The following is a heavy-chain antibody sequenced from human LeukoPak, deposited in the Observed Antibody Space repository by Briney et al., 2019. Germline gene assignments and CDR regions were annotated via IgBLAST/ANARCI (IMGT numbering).Heavy chain of an antibody. V-gene: IGHV1-46*01. Sequence: RASVKVSCKASGYTFTSYYMHWVRQSPGQGLEWMGIINPSGGSTSYAQKFQGRVTMTRDTSISTAYMELSRLRSDDTAVYYCARGDPPIDGSYSSSWYDYWYFDLWGRGTLVTVSS. CDR1: GYTFTSYY. CDR2: INPSGGST. CDR3: ARGDPPIDGSYSSSWYDYWYFDL. D-gene: IGHD6-13*01. J-gene: IGHJ2*01.